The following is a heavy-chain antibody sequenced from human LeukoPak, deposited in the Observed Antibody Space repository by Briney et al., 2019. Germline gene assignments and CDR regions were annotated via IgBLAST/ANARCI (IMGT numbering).Heavy chain of an antibody. CDR2: ISSSSSTI. CDR3: ARGYGSGSFDY. J-gene: IGHJ4*02. D-gene: IGHD3-10*01. CDR1: GFTFSSYS. V-gene: IGHV3-48*04. Sequence: GGSLRLSCAASGFTFSSYSMNWVRQAPGKGLEWVSYISSSSSTIYYADSVKGRFTISRDNAKNSLYLQMNSLRAEDTAVYYCARGYGSGSFDYWGQGTLVTVSS.